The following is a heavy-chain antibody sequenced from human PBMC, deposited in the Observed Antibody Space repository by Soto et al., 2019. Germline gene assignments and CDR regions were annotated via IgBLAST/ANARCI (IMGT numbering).Heavy chain of an antibody. CDR1: GFIFSDYW. CDR2: IKEDGSEK. CDR3: ANGGDYWSGFFPD. V-gene: IGHV3-7*01. J-gene: IGHJ4*02. Sequence: PGGSLRLSCAASGFIFSDYWMNWVRQAPGKGLEWVANIKEDGSEKYYVDSVKGRFTISRDNAKNSLYLQMNSMRAEDTAVYYCANGGDYWSGFFPDWAQGTLVTVSS. D-gene: IGHD3-3*01.